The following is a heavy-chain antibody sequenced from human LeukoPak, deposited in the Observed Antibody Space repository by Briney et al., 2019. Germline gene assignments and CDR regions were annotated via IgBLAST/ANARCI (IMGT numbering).Heavy chain of an antibody. J-gene: IGHJ4*02. CDR1: GYTFTGYY. CDR3: ASPGSSYDILTGPGYCDY. V-gene: IGHV1-2*02. Sequence: GASVKVSCKASGYTFTGYYMHWVRQAPGQGLEWMGWINPNSGGTNYAQKFQGRVTMTRDTSIRTAYMELSRLRSDDTAVYYCASPGSSYDILTGPGYCDYWGQGILVTVSS. D-gene: IGHD3-9*01. CDR2: INPNSGGT.